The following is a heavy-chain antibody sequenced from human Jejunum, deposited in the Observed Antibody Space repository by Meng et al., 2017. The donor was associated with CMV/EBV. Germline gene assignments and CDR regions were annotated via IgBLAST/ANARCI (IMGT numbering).Heavy chain of an antibody. CDR3: AREESVGIAVTGTFDY. CDR1: MYSVRSNF. Sequence: VHPSGTRSLTCTGSMYSVRSNFWSWIQQAAGQRLEWMRRIYSSVSTFYNPSLKSRVTMSVDTSKNQFSLSLASVTAADTAIYFCAREESVGIAVTGTFDYWGQGILVTVSS. CDR2: IYSSVST. D-gene: IGHD6-19*01. J-gene: IGHJ4*02. V-gene: IGHV4-4*07.